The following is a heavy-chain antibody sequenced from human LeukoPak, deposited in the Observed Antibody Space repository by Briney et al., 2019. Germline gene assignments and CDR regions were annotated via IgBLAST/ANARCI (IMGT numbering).Heavy chain of an antibody. Sequence: GGSLRLSCAASGFTVSNSYMSWVRQAPGKGLEWVSVIYDGGSTYYADSVKGRFTISRDNSKDTLYLQMNSLRVEDTAVYYCARADSYYFHTSGFYYEGDYWGQGTLVTVSS. CDR1: GFTVSNSY. CDR2: IYDGGST. V-gene: IGHV3-53*01. CDR3: ARADSYYFHTSGFYYEGDY. D-gene: IGHD3-22*01. J-gene: IGHJ4*02.